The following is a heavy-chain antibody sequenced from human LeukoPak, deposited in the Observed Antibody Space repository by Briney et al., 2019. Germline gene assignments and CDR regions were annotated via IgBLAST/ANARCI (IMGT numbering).Heavy chain of an antibody. J-gene: IGHJ6*02. CDR2: IYHSGST. CDR3: ARGESTVTTQFGMDV. Sequence: PSQTLSLTCAVSGGSISSGGYSWSWIRQPPGKGLEWMGYIYHSGSTYYNPSLKSRVTISVDRSKNQFSLKLSSVTAADTAVYYCARGESTVTTQFGMDVWGQGTTVTVSS. CDR1: GGSISSGGYS. D-gene: IGHD4-17*01. V-gene: IGHV4-30-2*01.